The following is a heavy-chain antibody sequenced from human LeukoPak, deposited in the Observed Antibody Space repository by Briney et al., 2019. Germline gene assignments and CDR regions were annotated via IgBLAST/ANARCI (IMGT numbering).Heavy chain of an antibody. J-gene: IGHJ4*02. D-gene: IGHD2-15*01. Sequence: ASVKVSCKASGGTFSSYAISWVRQAPGQGLEWMGRIIPILGIANYAQKFQGRVTITADKSTSTAYMELSSLRAEDTAVYYCAKDLFRRVVVAAKADYWGQGTLVTVSS. CDR2: IIPILGIA. CDR3: AKDLFRRVVVAAKADY. V-gene: IGHV1-69*04. CDR1: GGTFSSYA.